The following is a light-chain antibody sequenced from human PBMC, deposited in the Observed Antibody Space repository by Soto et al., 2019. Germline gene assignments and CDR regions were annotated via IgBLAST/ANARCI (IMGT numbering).Light chain of an antibody. CDR2: DVS. V-gene: IGLV2-14*01. J-gene: IGLJ1*01. CDR3: SSYTRSSAYV. CDR1: SSDVGGYNY. Sequence: QSVLTQPASVSGSPGQSITISCTGTSSDVGGYNYVSWYQQHPGKAPKLMIYDVSNRPSGVSNRFSGSKSGNTASLTISGLQAEDEADYYCSSYTRSSAYVFGTATKLTVL.